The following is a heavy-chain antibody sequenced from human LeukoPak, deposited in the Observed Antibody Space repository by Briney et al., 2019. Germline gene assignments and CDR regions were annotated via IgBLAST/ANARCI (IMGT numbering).Heavy chain of an antibody. J-gene: IGHJ5*02. CDR2: ISYSGST. Sequence: SETLSLTCTVSGGSISSYYWSWIRQPPGKGLEWIACISYSGSTKYNPSLKSRVTISVDTSKNQLSLKLSSVTAVDTAVYYCAREPGFDSSGYLNWFDPWGQGTLVTVSS. D-gene: IGHD3-22*01. V-gene: IGHV4-59*01. CDR3: AREPGFDSSGYLNWFDP. CDR1: GGSISSYY.